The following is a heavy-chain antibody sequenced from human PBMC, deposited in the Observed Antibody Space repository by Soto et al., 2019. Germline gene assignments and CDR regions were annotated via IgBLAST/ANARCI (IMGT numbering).Heavy chain of an antibody. CDR2: INAGNGNT. CDR1: GYTSTSYA. V-gene: IGHV1-3*01. Sequence: ASLKVSCKASGYTSTSYAMNWVRRAPGERLEWMGWINAGNGNTKYSQKFQGRVTITRDTSASTAYMERSSLRSEDTAVYYCAREMIAVMGADWFDPWGQGTLVTVSS. J-gene: IGHJ5*02. CDR3: AREMIAVMGADWFDP. D-gene: IGHD3-22*01.